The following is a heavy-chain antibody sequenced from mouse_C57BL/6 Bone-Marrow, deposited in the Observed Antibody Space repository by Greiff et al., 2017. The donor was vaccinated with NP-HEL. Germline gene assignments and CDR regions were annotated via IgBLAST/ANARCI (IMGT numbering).Heavy chain of an antibody. CDR2: IDPENGDT. CDR1: GFNIKDDY. D-gene: IGHD2-4*01. Sequence: VQLKQSGAELVRPGASVKLSCTASGFNIKDDYMHWVKQRPEQGLEWIGWIDPENGDTEYASKFQGKATITADTSSNTAYLQLSSLTSEDTAVYYCTLGYDYDVSYWGQGTLVTVSA. J-gene: IGHJ3*01. CDR3: TLGYDYDVSY. V-gene: IGHV14-4*01.